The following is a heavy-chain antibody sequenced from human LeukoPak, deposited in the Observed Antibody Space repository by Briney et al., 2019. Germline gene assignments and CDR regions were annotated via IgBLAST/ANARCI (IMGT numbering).Heavy chain of an antibody. D-gene: IGHD3-22*01. J-gene: IGHJ4*02. CDR2: MKQDGSDK. V-gene: IGHV3-7*05. Sequence: PGGSLRLSCAASGFTFSSYWMTWVRQAPGKGLEWVANMKQDGSDKYYVDSVKGRFTISRDNAKNSLYLQMNSLRAEDTAVYYCEPMIVVVITTGFGYWGQGTLVTVSS. CDR1: GFTFSSYW. CDR3: EPMIVVVITTGFGY.